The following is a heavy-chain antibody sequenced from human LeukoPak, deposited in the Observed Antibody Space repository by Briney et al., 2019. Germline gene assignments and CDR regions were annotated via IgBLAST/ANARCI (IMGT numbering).Heavy chain of an antibody. D-gene: IGHD1-26*01. CDR3: ARGTQSGGLLPLYYFDY. CDR1: GGSISSYY. Sequence: PSETLSLTCTVSGGSISSYYWSWIRQPPGKGLEWIGYIYYSGSTNYNPSLKSRVTISVDTSKNQFSLRLSSVTAADTAVYYCARGTQSGGLLPLYYFDYWGQGTLVTVSS. V-gene: IGHV4-59*01. CDR2: IYYSGST. J-gene: IGHJ4*02.